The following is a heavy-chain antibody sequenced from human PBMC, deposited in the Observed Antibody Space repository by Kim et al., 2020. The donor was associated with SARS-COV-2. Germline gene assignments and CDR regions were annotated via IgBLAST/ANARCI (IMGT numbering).Heavy chain of an antibody. J-gene: IGHJ4*02. CDR3: ARVSGSYYNPYFDY. D-gene: IGHD3-10*01. Sequence: AQKLQGRVTMTTDTSTSTAYMELRSLRSDDTAVYYCARVSGSYYNPYFDYWGQGTLVTVSS. V-gene: IGHV1-18*01.